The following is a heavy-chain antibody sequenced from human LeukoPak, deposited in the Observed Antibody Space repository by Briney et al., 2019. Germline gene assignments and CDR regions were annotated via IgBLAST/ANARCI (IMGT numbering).Heavy chain of an antibody. J-gene: IGHJ5*02. D-gene: IGHD2-2*01. V-gene: IGHV4-59*01. Sequence: SETLSLTCTVSGGSISSYYWSWIRQPPGKGLEWIGYIYYSGSTNYNPSLKSRVTISVDTSKNQFSLKLSSVTAADTAVYYCARGGGGYCSSTSCASGFDPWGQGTLVTVSS. CDR2: IYYSGST. CDR1: GGSISSYY. CDR3: ARGGGGYCSSTSCASGFDP.